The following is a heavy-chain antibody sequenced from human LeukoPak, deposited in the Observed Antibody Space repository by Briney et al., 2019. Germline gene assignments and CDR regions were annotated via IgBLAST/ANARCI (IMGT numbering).Heavy chain of an antibody. V-gene: IGHV3-23*01. Sequence: GGSLRLSCAGSGFTFSSYAMSWVRQAPGKGLEWVSAISGSGGSTYYADSVKGRFTISRDNSKNTLYLQMNGLRAEDTAVYYCAKGPAGIAVAGTGYFDYWGQGTLVTVSS. J-gene: IGHJ4*02. CDR1: GFTFSSYA. CDR2: ISGSGGST. CDR3: AKGPAGIAVAGTGYFDY. D-gene: IGHD6-19*01.